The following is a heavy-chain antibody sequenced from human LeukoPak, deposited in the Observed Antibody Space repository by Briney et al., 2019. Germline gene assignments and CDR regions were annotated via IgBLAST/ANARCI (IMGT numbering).Heavy chain of an antibody. CDR3: ARAPCGGDCYTPEYFQH. CDR2: IWYDGSNK. V-gene: IGHV3-33*08. Sequence: PGGSLRLSCAASGFTFSSYTMNWVRQAPGKGLEWVAVIWYDGSNKYYADSVKGRFTISRDNSKNTLYLQMNSLRAEDTAVYYCARAPCGGDCYTPEYFQHWGQGTLVTVSS. D-gene: IGHD2-21*02. J-gene: IGHJ1*01. CDR1: GFTFSSYT.